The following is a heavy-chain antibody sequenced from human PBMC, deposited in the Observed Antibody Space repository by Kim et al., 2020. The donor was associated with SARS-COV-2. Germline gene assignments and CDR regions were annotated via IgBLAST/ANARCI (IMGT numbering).Heavy chain of an antibody. V-gene: IGHV1-2*02. CDR2: GGT. J-gene: IGHJ3*02. CDR3: VVRHDAFDI. Sequence: GGTTYAEKFQGRVTMTRDTSISTAYMERSRLRSDDTAVYYCVVRHDAFDIWGQGTMVTVSS.